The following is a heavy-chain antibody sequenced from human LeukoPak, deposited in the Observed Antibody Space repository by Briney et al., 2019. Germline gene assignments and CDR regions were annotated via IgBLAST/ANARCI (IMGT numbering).Heavy chain of an antibody. CDR3: ARNLAYNAFDI. V-gene: IGHV3-7*01. D-gene: IGHD1-1*01. J-gene: IGHJ3*02. CDR1: RFTLSISC. CDR2: IKEDGSQK. Sequence: PGGSLRLSCAASRFTLSISCMTWVRQPLGKGLEYGANIKEDGSQKYYEDSVKGRFTISRDNVKNSLYLQMDSLRAEDTAVYFCARNLAYNAFDIWGQGTVVTVSS.